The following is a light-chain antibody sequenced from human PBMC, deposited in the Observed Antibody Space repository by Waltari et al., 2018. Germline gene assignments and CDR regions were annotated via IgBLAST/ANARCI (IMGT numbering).Light chain of an antibody. J-gene: IGKJ1*01. CDR1: QGVGSY. V-gene: IGKV1-8*01. CDR2: ASS. Sequence: AIRLTQSPPSLAASTGDRVTITCRASQGVGSYLAWYQQKSGRAPKLLLYASSSLEAEVPSRFGGSGSGTDFTLTISCLQSEDFASYFCQQYYSYPVTFGQGTRV. CDR3: QQYYSYPVT.